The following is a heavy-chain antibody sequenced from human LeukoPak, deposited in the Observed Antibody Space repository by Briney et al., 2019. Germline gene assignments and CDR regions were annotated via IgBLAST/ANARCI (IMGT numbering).Heavy chain of an antibody. CDR1: GYTFTSYY. Sequence: ASVKVSCKASGYTFTSYYMHWVRQAPGLGLEWMGIINPSGGSTSYAQKFQGRVTMTRDTSTSTVYMELSSLRSEDTAVYYCARETYSSRAASSPTRIDYWGQGTLVTVSS. J-gene: IGHJ4*02. V-gene: IGHV1-46*01. D-gene: IGHD6-13*01. CDR2: INPSGGST. CDR3: ARETYSSRAASSPTRIDY.